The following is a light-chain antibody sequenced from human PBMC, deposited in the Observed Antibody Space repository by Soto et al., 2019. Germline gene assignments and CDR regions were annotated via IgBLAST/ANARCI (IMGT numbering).Light chain of an antibody. CDR3: SSYTTSSSLVV. Sequence: QSVLTQPASVSGSPGQSITISCTGTSSDVGGYNYVSWYQQHPGKAPKLIIYEVSNRPSGISNRFSGSKSGNTASRTISGLQAEDEADYYCSSYTTSSSLVVFGGGTQLTVL. J-gene: IGLJ2*01. CDR2: EVS. V-gene: IGLV2-14*01. CDR1: SSDVGGYNY.